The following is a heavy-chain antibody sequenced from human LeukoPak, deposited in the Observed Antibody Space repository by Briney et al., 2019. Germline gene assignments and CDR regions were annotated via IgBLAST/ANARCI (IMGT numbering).Heavy chain of an antibody. CDR1: GIVFSTTA. V-gene: IGHV3-23*01. CDR3: GKDGGQYSSGPEFDP. CDR2: ISGGGERT. Sequence: GGSLRLSCAASGIVFSTTAMNSARQSPGRGLEWVSAISGGGERTFYADSVKGRFTISRDNSKNMLYLQMNSLRVDDTAIYFCGKDGGQYSSGPEFDPRGQGALVTVSS. D-gene: IGHD6-19*01. J-gene: IGHJ5*02.